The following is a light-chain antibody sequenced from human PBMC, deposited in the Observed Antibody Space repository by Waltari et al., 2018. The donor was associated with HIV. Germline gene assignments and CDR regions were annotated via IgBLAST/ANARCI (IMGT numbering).Light chain of an antibody. V-gene: IGLV2-23*01. CDR3: SSYGGSSNWL. Sequence: QSALTQPASVSGSPGRSITHSRTATSSDLGNYHLVSWYQQQPGKAPTLIIYEGIKRPSGGSNRFSGSKSANTASLTISGLQAEDEADYFCSSYGGSSNWLFGGGTKLPVL. CDR1: SSDLGNYHL. CDR2: EGI. J-gene: IGLJ2*01.